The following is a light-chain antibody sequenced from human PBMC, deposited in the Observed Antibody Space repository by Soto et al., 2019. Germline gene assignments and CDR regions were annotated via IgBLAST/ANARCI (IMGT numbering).Light chain of an antibody. CDR3: QQYNNWLT. CDR1: QSVSSN. Sequence: EIVMTQSPATLSVSPGERATLSCRASQSVSSNLAWYQQKPGQAPRLLIYGASTRATGIPARFSGSGSGTDFPLTISNLQSEDFAVYYYQQYNNWLTFGGGTKVEIK. CDR2: GAS. J-gene: IGKJ4*01. V-gene: IGKV3-15*01.